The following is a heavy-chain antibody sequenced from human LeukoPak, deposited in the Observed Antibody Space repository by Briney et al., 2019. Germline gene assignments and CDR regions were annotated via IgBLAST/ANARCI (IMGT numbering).Heavy chain of an antibody. CDR3: ARGTLAGYFLGY. Sequence: PGGSLRLSCAASGFIFNTYAMSWVRQAPAKGLEWVSSISYSGDSTDYADSVKGRLIISRDNSKNTLGLQMNSLRDEDTAIYYCARGTLAGYFLGYWGRGTLVTVSS. CDR1: GFIFNTYA. CDR2: ISYSGDST. J-gene: IGHJ4*02. D-gene: IGHD6-19*01. V-gene: IGHV3-23*01.